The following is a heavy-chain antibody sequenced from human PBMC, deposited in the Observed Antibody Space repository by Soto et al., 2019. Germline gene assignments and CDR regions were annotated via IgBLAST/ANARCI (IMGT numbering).Heavy chain of an antibody. Sequence: ASVKVSCKASGYTFTGYYMHWVRQAPGQGLEWMGWINPNSGGTNYAQKFQGRVTMTRDTSISTAYMELSRLRSDDTAVYYCARGGRRSYYYGSGSYYKGNGMDVWGQGTTVTVSS. J-gene: IGHJ6*02. CDR3: ARGGRRSYYYGSGSYYKGNGMDV. V-gene: IGHV1-2*02. D-gene: IGHD3-10*01. CDR1: GYTFTGYY. CDR2: INPNSGGT.